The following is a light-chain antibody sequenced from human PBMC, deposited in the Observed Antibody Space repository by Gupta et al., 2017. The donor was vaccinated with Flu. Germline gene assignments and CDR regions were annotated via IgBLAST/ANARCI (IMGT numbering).Light chain of an antibody. CDR1: SSNIGSNT. CDR3: AAWDDSLNGWV. V-gene: IGLV1-44*01. Sequence: QSVLTQPPSASGTPGQRVTISCSGSSSNIGSNTVNWYQQLPGTAPKVLIYSNNHRPSGVTDRFSGSKSGTSASLAISGLQSEDEADCYCAAWDDSLNGWVFGGGTKLTVL. J-gene: IGLJ3*02. CDR2: SNN.